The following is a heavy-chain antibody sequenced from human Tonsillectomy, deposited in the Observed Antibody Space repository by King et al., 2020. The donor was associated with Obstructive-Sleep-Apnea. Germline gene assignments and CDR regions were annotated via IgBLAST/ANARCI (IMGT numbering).Heavy chain of an antibody. CDR2: IYYRGNT. Sequence: QLQESGPGLVKPSETLSLTCTVSGGSISSSRYYWGWIRQPPGKGLEWIGTIYYRGNTYYNPSLKSRVTMSVDTSKNQFSLRLSSVTAADTAVYYCARDREYYDYVWGLDYWGQGTLVTVSS. CDR3: ARDREYYDYVWGLDY. CDR1: GGSISSSRYY. V-gene: IGHV4-39*07. D-gene: IGHD3-16*01. J-gene: IGHJ4*02.